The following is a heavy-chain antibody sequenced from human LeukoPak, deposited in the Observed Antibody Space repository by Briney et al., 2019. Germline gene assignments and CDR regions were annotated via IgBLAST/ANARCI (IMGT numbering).Heavy chain of an antibody. D-gene: IGHD3-9*01. V-gene: IGHV3-49*04. Sequence: GGSLRFSCTTSDFSFGDYAMNRVRQAPGKGLNRVAFIRSKSYGGTTEYAASVKGRFTIARDDSKRIAYLQMNSLKTEDTFFFQAEDGIRDFDWGIHGIGYWGQGTLVTVSS. CDR1: DFSFGDYA. CDR2: IRSKSYGGTT. J-gene: IGHJ4*02. CDR3: EDGIRDFDWGIHGIGY.